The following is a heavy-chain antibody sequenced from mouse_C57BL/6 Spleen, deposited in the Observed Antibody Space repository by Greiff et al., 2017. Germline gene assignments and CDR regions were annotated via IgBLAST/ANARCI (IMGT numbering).Heavy chain of an antibody. CDR3: ARKTVVRGGYAMDY. J-gene: IGHJ4*01. CDR2: IYPGSGST. D-gene: IGHD1-1*01. CDR1: GYTFTSYW. V-gene: IGHV1-55*01. Sequence: QVQLQQPGAELVKPGASVKMSCKASGYTFTSYWITWVKQRPGQGLEWIGDIYPGSGSTNYNEKFKSKATLTVDTSSSTAYMQLSSLTSEDSAVYYCARKTVVRGGYAMDYWGQGTSVTVSS.